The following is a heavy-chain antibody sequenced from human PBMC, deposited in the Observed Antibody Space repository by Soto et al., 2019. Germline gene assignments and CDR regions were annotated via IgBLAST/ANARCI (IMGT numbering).Heavy chain of an antibody. Sequence: GGSLRLSCAASGFTFSSYAMSWVHQAPGKGLEWVSAISGSGGSTYYADSVKGRFTISRDNSKNTLYLQMNSLRAEDTAVYYCANLYSGSYYSGDNWFDPWGQGTLVTVSS. CDR3: ANLYSGSYYSGDNWFDP. J-gene: IGHJ5*02. D-gene: IGHD1-26*01. CDR1: GFTFSSYA. CDR2: ISGSGGST. V-gene: IGHV3-23*01.